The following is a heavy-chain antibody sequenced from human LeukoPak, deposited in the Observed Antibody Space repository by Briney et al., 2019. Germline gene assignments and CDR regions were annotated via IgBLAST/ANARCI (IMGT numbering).Heavy chain of an antibody. D-gene: IGHD3-16*01. Sequence: GGSLRLSCAASGFTFSSYAMHWVRQAPGKGLEWVAVISYDGSNKYYADSVKGRFTISRDNSKNTLYLQMNSLRAEDTAVYYCARDEARGNWFDPWGQGTLVTVSS. V-gene: IGHV3-30-3*01. CDR2: ISYDGSNK. CDR1: GFTFSSYA. J-gene: IGHJ5*02. CDR3: ARDEARGNWFDP.